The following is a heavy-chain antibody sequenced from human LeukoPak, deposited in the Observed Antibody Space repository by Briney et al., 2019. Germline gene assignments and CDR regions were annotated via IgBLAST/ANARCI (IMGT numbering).Heavy chain of an antibody. CDR2: INPNSGGT. D-gene: IGHD6-13*01. V-gene: IGHV1-2*02. CDR3: AREEVIAAAGPTLDY. CDR1: GYTFTDYY. Sequence: ASVKVSCKASGYTFTDYYMHWVGQAPGQGLEWMGWINPNSGGTNYAQKFQGRVTMTRDTSISTAHMELSRLRPDDTAVFYCAREEVIAAAGPTLDYWGQGALVTVSS. J-gene: IGHJ4*02.